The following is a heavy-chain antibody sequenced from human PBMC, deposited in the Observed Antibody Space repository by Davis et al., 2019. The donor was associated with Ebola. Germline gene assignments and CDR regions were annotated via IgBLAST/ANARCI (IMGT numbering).Heavy chain of an antibody. CDR2: IKSKTDGGTT. CDR1: GFTFSNAW. CDR3: TTRNLKYYYDSSGYYSKEFDY. D-gene: IGHD3-22*01. Sequence: GESLKISCAASGFTFSNAWMNWVRQAPGKGLEWVGRIKSKTDGGTTDYAAPVKGRFTISRDDSKNTLYLQMNSLKTEDTAVYYCTTRNLKYYYDSSGYYSKEFDYWGQGTLVTVSS. J-gene: IGHJ4*02. V-gene: IGHV3-15*07.